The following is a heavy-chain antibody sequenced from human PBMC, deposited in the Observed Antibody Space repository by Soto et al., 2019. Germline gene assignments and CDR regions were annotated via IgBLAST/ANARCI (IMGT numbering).Heavy chain of an antibody. CDR1: GGTFSSYA. V-gene: IGHV1-69*13. CDR2: IIPIFGTA. CDR3: ARAPFDSRRWLHFDY. Sequence: GASVKVSCKASGGTFSSYAIIWVRQAPVQGLEWMGGIIPIFGTANYAQKFQGRVTITADESTSTAYMELSSLRSEDTAVYYCARAPFDSRRWLHFDYWGQGTLVTVSS. J-gene: IGHJ4*02. D-gene: IGHD5-12*01.